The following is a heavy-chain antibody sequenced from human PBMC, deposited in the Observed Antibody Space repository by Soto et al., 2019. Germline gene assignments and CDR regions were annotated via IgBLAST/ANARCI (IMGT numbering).Heavy chain of an antibody. CDR1: GFTFSNAW. D-gene: IGHD1-1*01. CDR3: AGALENPYFYYGLNV. J-gene: IGHJ6*02. V-gene: IGHV3-30*03. CDR2: TTYDGGIK. Sequence: GGSLRLSCAASGFTFSNAWMSWVRQGPGKGLEWVAATTYDGGIKHYVDSVKGRFTISRDNSKNTLYLQMNSLRVEDTATYYCAGALENPYFYYGLNVWGQGTTVTVSS.